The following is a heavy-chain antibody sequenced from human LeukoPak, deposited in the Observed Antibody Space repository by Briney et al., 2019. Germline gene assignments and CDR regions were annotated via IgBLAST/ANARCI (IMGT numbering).Heavy chain of an antibody. Sequence: GGSLRLSCAASGFTFSSYGMHWVRQAPGKGLEWVAVIWYDGSNKYYADSVKGRFTISRDNSKNTLYLQMNSLRAEDTAVYYCAKDLEDSSGSDYWGQGTLVTVSS. D-gene: IGHD6-19*01. CDR3: AKDLEDSSGSDY. V-gene: IGHV3-33*06. J-gene: IGHJ4*02. CDR1: GFTFSSYG. CDR2: IWYDGSNK.